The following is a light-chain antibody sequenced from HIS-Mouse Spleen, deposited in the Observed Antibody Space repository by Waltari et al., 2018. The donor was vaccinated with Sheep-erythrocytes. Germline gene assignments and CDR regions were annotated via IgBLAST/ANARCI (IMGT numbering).Light chain of an antibody. CDR3: MQGTHWWT. V-gene: IGKV2-30*02. J-gene: IGKJ1*01. Sequence: DVAMTQSPLSLPVTLGQPASISCRSSQSLVHSDGNTYLNWFQQRPGQSPRRLIYKVSNRDSGVPDRFSGSGSGTDFTLKISRVEAEDVGVYYCMQGTHWWTFGQGTKVEIK. CDR1: QSLVHSDGNTY. CDR2: KVS.